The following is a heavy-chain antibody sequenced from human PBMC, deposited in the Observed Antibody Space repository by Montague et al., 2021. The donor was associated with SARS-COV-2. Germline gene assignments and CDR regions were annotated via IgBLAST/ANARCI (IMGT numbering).Heavy chain of an antibody. CDR3: ARHYSATLPAVY. D-gene: IGHD2-15*01. V-gene: IGHV4-59*08. Sequence: SETLSLTCTVSGGSISSFYWSWFRQPPGKGLEWIGYISDSGSTNYNPSLTSRVTMSVDTSKNQSSLKVNSLTAADTAVYYCARHYSATLPAVYWGQGTLVTVSS. CDR2: ISDSGST. CDR1: GGSISSFY. J-gene: IGHJ4*02.